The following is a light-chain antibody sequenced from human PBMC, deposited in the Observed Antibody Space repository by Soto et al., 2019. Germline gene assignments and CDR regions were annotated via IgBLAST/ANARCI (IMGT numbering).Light chain of an antibody. CDR2: DAS. J-gene: IGLJ3*02. CDR3: CSYAGSFTWV. CDR1: TGDVGAYNF. V-gene: IGLV2-11*01. Sequence: QSVLTQPRSVSGSPGQSVTISCTGTTGDVGAYNFVSWYQLHPGKAHKLMIYDASKWPSGVPDRFSASKSGNTASLTISGLQAEDEADYYCCSYAGSFTWVFGGGTKLTVL.